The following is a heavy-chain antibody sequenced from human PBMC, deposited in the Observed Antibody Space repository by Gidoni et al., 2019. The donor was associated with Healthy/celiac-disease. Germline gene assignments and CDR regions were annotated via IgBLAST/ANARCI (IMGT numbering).Heavy chain of an antibody. CDR2: ISSSGSTI. V-gene: IGHV3-48*03. Sequence: EVQLVESGGGLVQPGGSLRLSCAASGFTSSSDELNWVRQAPGKGLEWVSYISSSGSTISYADSVKGRFTISRDNAKNSLYLQMNSLRAEDTAVYYCARVTCGGDCYSDYYYGMDVWGQGTTVTVSS. D-gene: IGHD2-21*02. CDR3: ARVTCGGDCYSDYYYGMDV. J-gene: IGHJ6*02. CDR1: GFTSSSDE.